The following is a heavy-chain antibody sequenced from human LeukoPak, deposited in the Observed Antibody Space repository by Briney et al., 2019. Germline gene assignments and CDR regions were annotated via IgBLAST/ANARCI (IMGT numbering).Heavy chain of an antibody. CDR2: ISGSGGST. J-gene: IGHJ4*02. D-gene: IGHD6-13*01. CDR1: GCTFSSYA. Sequence: GGSLRLSCAASGCTFSSYAMSWVRQAPGKGLEWVSAISGSGGSTYYADSVKGRFTISRDNYKNTLYLQINTLRAEDTAVYYCAKVGGVIAAAGNFDYWGQETLVTVSS. V-gene: IGHV3-23*01. CDR3: AKVGGVIAAAGNFDY.